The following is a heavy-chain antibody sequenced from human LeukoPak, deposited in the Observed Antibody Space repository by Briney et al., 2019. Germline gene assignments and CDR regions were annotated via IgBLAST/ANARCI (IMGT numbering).Heavy chain of an antibody. V-gene: IGHV3-7*03. CDR1: GFSFSSYY. J-gene: IGHJ6*02. CDR3: VRAMDV. CDR2: INPDGGER. Sequence: GGSLRLSCAASGFSFSSYYMSWVRQAPGKGLEWVALINPDGGERYYVDSVKGRFTISRDNAKNSLYLQMNSLRVEDTAVYYCVRAMDVWGQGTTVTVSS.